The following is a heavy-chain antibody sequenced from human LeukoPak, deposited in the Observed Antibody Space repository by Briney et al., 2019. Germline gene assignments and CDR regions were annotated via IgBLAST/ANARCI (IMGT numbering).Heavy chain of an antibody. CDR2: ISYDGSNK. Sequence: GSLRLSCVASGFTFNSYGMHWVRQAPGKGLEWVAVISYDGSNKYYADSVKGRFTISRDNSKNTLYLQMNSLRAEDTAVYYCATRGGPSTFGELLVALDYWGQGTLVTVSS. V-gene: IGHV3-30*03. J-gene: IGHJ4*02. CDR3: ATRGGPSTFGELLVALDY. D-gene: IGHD3-10*01. CDR1: GFTFNSYG.